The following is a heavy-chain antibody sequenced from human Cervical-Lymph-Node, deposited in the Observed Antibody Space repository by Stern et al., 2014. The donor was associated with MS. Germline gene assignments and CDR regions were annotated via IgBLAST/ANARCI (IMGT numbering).Heavy chain of an antibody. CDR2: IRQDGYDK. V-gene: IGHV3-7*01. D-gene: IGHD2/OR15-2a*01. CDR3: ARDRRAFLDY. Sequence: EVQLVESGGGLVQHGGSLRLSCVASGFSFGTSWMSWVRQPPGRGLEWVANIRQDGYDKFYVDSVKGRFTISRDNARNSLYLQMNSLTVADTAVYYCARDRRAFLDYWGQGTHVAVSS. CDR1: GFSFGTSW. J-gene: IGHJ4*02.